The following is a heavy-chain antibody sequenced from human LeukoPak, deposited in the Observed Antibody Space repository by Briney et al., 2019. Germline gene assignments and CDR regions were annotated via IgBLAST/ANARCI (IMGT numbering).Heavy chain of an antibody. CDR1: GFTFSSYA. V-gene: IGHV3-23*01. Sequence: PGGSPRLSCAASGFTFSSYAMSWVRQAPGKGLEWVSTISGSGGSTYYADSVKGRFTISRDDSKNTLYLQMISLRAEDTAIYYCAKNPPTVSAVYYYYMDVWGKGTTVTVSS. J-gene: IGHJ6*03. CDR2: ISGSGGST. D-gene: IGHD4-11*01. CDR3: AKNPPTVSAVYYYYMDV.